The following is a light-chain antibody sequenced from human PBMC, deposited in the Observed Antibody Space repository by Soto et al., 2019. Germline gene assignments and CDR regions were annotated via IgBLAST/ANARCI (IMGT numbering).Light chain of an antibody. J-gene: IGKJ1*01. Sequence: DIQLTQSPSTLSASVGDRVTITCRASQSISSWLAWYQQKPGKAPKLLIYDVSSLESGVPSRFSGSGSGTEFTLTISSLQPEDFATYYCQQSYSTPPGTFGQGTKV. CDR2: DVS. CDR3: QQSYSTPPGT. V-gene: IGKV1-5*01. CDR1: QSISSW.